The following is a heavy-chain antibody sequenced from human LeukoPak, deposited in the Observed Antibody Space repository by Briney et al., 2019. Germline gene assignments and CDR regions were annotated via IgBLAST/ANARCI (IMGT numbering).Heavy chain of an antibody. V-gene: IGHV3-30*02. CDR3: ARDARPLWFGESNPNWFDP. Sequence: GGSLRLSCAASGFTFSSYGMHWVRQAPGKGLEWVAFIRYDGSNKYYADSVKGRFTISRDNSKNTLYLQMNSLRAEDTAVYYCARDARPLWFGESNPNWFDPWGQGTLVTVSS. CDR1: GFTFSSYG. J-gene: IGHJ5*02. D-gene: IGHD3-10*01. CDR2: IRYDGSNK.